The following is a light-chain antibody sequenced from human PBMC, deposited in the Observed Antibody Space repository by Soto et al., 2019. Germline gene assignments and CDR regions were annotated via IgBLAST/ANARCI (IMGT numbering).Light chain of an antibody. CDR2: CAS. Sequence: DIVMTQSPDSLAVSLGERATINCKSSQSVLYNSNNKNYLAWFQQKPGQPPKLLIYCASTRESGVPDRFSGSWSGTDFTLTITSLQAEDVAVSYCQQYHSTPWTFGQGTKVEIK. J-gene: IGKJ1*01. V-gene: IGKV4-1*01. CDR1: QSVLYNSNNKNY. CDR3: QQYHSTPWT.